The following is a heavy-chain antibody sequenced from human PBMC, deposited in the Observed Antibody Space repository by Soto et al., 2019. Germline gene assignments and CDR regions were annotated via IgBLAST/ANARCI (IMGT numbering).Heavy chain of an antibody. CDR1: GGSISSYY. J-gene: IGHJ3*02. D-gene: IGHD2-2*01. V-gene: IGHV4-59*01. CDR3: ARTALVPAAMGGGDAFDI. CDR2: IYYSGST. Sequence: QVQLQESGPGLVKPSETLSLTCTVSGGSISSYYWSWIRQPPGKGLEWIGYIYYSGSTNYNPSLKRRVTISVDTSKNQFSLKLSSVTAADTAVYYCARTALVPAAMGGGDAFDIWGQGTMVTVSS.